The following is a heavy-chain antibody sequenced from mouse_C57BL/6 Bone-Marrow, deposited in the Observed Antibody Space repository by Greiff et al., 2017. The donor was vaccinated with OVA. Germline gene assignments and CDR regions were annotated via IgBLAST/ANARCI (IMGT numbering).Heavy chain of an antibody. CDR3: ARGGLWPSMDY. D-gene: IGHD1-1*02. CDR1: GFTFSSYA. V-gene: IGHV5-4*03. CDR2: ISDGGSYT. Sequence: EVMLVESGGGLVKPGGSLKLSCAASGFTFSSYAMSWVRQTPEKRLEWVATISDGGSYTYYPDNVKGRFTISRDNDKNNLYLQMSHLKSEDTAMYYCARGGLWPSMDYWGQGTSVTVSS. J-gene: IGHJ4*01.